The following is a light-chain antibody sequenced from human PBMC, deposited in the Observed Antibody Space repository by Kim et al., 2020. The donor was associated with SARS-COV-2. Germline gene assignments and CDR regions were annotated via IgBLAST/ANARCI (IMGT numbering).Light chain of an antibody. CDR3: SSRDSNGYVL. CDR2: GKN. V-gene: IGLV3-19*01. J-gene: IGLJ2*01. Sequence: SSELTQDPAVSVALGQTVRITCQGDSLRSYYASWYQQKPGQAPIVVISGKNNRPSGIPDRFLGSSSGNTASLTITGAQAEDEADYCCSSRDSNGYVLFGGGTKLTVL. CDR1: SLRSYY.